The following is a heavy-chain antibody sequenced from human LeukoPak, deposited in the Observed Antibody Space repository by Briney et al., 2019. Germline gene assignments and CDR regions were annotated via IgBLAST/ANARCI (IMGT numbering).Heavy chain of an antibody. D-gene: IGHD2-15*01. J-gene: IGHJ4*02. CDR2: LYSDGRT. V-gene: IGHV3-53*01. CDR1: GFTFSVYW. Sequence: GGSLRLSCAASGFTFSVYWMNWVRQAPGKGLEWVSVLYSDGRTYYADSVKGRFTISRDTSKNTLYLQVNSLRAEDTAVYYCARGGGYYPIDYWGQGTLVTVSS. CDR3: ARGGGYYPIDY.